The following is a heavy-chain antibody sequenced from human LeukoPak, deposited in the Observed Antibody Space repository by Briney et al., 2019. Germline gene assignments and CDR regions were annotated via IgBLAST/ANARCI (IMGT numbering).Heavy chain of an antibody. Sequence: PSETLSLTCAVYGGSFSGYYWSWIRQPPGKGLEWIGEINHRGSTNYNPSLKSRVTISVDTSKNQFTLKLSSVTAADTAVYYCATHSGSYPYDYWGQGTLDTVSS. CDR2: INHRGST. CDR3: ATHSGSYPYDY. J-gene: IGHJ4*02. V-gene: IGHV4-34*01. CDR1: GGSFSGYY. D-gene: IGHD1-26*01.